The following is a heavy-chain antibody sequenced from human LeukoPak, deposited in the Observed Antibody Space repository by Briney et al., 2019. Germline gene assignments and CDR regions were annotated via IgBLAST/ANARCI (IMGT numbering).Heavy chain of an antibody. V-gene: IGHV4-61*01. CDR1: GGSVSSGNYY. CDR3: AREEGYGAQVGFDP. CDR2: IYNSGST. J-gene: IGHJ5*02. Sequence: SETLSLTCTVSGGSVSSGNYYWSWIRQPPGKGLEWIGYIYNSGSTNYNPSLKSRVTISVDTSKNQFSLKLSSVTAADTAVYYCAREEGYGAQVGFDPWGQGTLVTVSS. D-gene: IGHD4-17*01.